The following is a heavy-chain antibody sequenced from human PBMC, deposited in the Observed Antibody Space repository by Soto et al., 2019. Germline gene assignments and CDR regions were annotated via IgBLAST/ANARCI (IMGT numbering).Heavy chain of an antibody. CDR1: CGSISSGDYY. J-gene: IGHJ4*02. V-gene: IGHV4-30-4*01. CDR2: IYSRGST. D-gene: IGHD3-3*01. Sequence: PSETLSLTCTVSCGSISSGDYYWSLKRQTPGKGLEWIGYIYSRGSTYYNPSLKSRVTISVDTSKNQFSLKLSSVTAADTAVYYCAGYDFWSGYGSTDYWGQGTLVTVSS. CDR3: AGYDFWSGYGSTDY.